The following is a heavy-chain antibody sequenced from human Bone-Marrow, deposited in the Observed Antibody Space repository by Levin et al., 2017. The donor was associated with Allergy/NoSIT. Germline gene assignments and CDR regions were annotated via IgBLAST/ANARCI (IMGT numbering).Heavy chain of an antibody. D-gene: IGHD3-3*01. Sequence: GGSLRLSCAASGFTFSSYSMNWVRQAPGKGLEWVSSISSSSSYIYYADSVKGRFTISRDNAKNSLYLQMNSLRAEDTAVYYCARATLLRFLEWLTVNYYYYMDVWGKGTTVTVSS. CDR1: GFTFSSYS. V-gene: IGHV3-21*01. CDR3: ARATLLRFLEWLTVNYYYYMDV. J-gene: IGHJ6*03. CDR2: ISSSSSYI.